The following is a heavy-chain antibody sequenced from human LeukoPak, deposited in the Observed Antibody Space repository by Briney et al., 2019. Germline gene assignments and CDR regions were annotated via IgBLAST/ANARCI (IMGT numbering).Heavy chain of an antibody. J-gene: IGHJ1*01. V-gene: IGHV3-30*18. Sequence: PGGSLRLSCAASAFTFSSYGMHWVRQAPGKGLEWVAVISYDGSNKYYADSVKGRFTISRDNSKNTLYLQMNSLRAEDTAVYYCAKGIAVAALAEYFQHWGQGTLVTVSS. CDR3: AKGIAVAALAEYFQH. CDR2: ISYDGSNK. D-gene: IGHD6-19*01. CDR1: AFTFSSYG.